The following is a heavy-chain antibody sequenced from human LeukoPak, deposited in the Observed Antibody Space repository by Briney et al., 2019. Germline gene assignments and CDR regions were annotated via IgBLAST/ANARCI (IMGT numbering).Heavy chain of an antibody. Sequence: GGSLRLSCAASGFTFSSYSMNWVRQAPGKGLEWVSSISSSSNYIYYADSVKGRFTISRDNAKNTLYLQMNSLRAEDTAVYYCAKDYDFWSGSFDYWGQGTLVTVSS. D-gene: IGHD3-3*01. CDR1: GFTFSSYS. V-gene: IGHV3-21*04. CDR3: AKDYDFWSGSFDY. CDR2: ISSSSNYI. J-gene: IGHJ4*02.